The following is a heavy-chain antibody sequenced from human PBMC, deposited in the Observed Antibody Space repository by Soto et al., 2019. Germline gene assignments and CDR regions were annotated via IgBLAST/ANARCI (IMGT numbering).Heavy chain of an antibody. CDR2: IWYDGSNK. J-gene: IGHJ4*02. CDR3: ARARAGIAAVVIDY. V-gene: IGHV3-33*01. Sequence: GGSLRLSCAASGFTFSSYGMHWVRQAPGKGLEWVAVIWYDGSNKYYADSVKGRFTISRDNSKNTLYLQMNSLRAEDTAVYYCARARAGIAAVVIDYWGQGTLVTVSS. CDR1: GFTFSSYG. D-gene: IGHD6-13*01.